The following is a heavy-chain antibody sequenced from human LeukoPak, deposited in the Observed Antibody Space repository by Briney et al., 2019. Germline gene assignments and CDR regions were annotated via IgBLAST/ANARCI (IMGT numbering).Heavy chain of an antibody. CDR3: ARPQGIVGVTTAPFDAFDI. CDR1: GGSFSGYS. V-gene: IGHV4-34*01. Sequence: SETLSLTCAVYGGSFSGYSWNWIRQPPVKGLEWIGEINHSGGTNYNPSLKSRVTISVDTSKNQFSLKLSSVTAADTAVYYCARPQGIVGVTTAPFDAFDIWGQGTMVTVSS. CDR2: INHSGGT. J-gene: IGHJ3*02. D-gene: IGHD1-26*01.